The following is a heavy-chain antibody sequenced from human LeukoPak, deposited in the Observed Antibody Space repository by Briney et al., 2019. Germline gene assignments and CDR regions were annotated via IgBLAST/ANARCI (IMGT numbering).Heavy chain of an antibody. CDR2: ISSTGRT. CDR3: AKGAGPPWFDP. J-gene: IGHJ5*02. CDR1: GASISSDTYF. Sequence: PSETLSLTCTVPGASISSDTYFWSWIRQPAGKGLEWIGRISSTGRTDYNPSLTSRVTISIDMSKNQFSMKLSSVTAADTAVYYCAKGAGPPWFDPWGQGTLVTVSS. D-gene: IGHD6-19*01. V-gene: IGHV4-61*02.